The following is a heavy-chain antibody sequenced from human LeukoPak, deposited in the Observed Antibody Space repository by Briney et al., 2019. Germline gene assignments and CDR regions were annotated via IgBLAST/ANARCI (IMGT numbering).Heavy chain of an antibody. D-gene: IGHD3/OR15-3a*01. V-gene: IGHV3-48*01. J-gene: IGHJ6*04. CDR3: ARALDSALDV. CDR2: ISSSGSTV. Sequence: GGSLRLSCVGSGFTFSTYNMNWVRQAPEKGLEWVSYISSSGSTVYYADSVRGRFTISRDNARNSLYLQMAGLTAEDTAVYYCARALDSALDVWGNGTTVTVSS. CDR1: GFTFSTYN.